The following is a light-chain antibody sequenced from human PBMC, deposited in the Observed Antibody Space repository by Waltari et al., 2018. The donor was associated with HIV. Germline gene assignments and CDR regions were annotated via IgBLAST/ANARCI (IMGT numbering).Light chain of an antibody. CDR1: QIISTSC. CDR3: QQDGNLPPIT. V-gene: IGKV3-20*01. Sequence: EIVLTQSPGTLSLSPGERATLSCRASQIISTSCLAWYQQKPAQAPSLLSDGTSTEATGIPDRFSGSGSGTEFSRAISGVGPEEFGVYYCQQDGNLPPITFGQGTRLEIK. CDR2: GTS. J-gene: IGKJ5*01.